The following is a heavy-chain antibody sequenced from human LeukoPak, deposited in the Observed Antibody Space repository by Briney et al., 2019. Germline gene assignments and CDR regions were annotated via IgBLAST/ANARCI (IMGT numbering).Heavy chain of an antibody. D-gene: IGHD3-3*01. J-gene: IGHJ6*03. V-gene: IGHV1-2*02. CDR2: INPNSGGT. CDR1: GYTFTGYY. Sequence: ASVKVSCKASGYTFTGYYMHWVRQAPAQGLEWMGWINPNSGGTNYAQKFQGRVTMTRDTSISTAYMELSRLRSDDTAVYYCARAPSLEPAYMDVWGKGTTVTVSS. CDR3: ARAPSLEPAYMDV.